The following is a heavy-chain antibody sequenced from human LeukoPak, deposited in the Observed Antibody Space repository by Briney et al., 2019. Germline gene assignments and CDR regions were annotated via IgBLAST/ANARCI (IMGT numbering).Heavy chain of an antibody. Sequence: SQTLSLTCTVSGGSISSGGYYWSWIRQHPGKGLEWIGYIYYSGSTYYNSSLKSRVTISVDTSKNQFSLKLSSVTAADTAVYYCARDRLRTYYYYGMDVWGQGTTVTVSS. J-gene: IGHJ6*02. V-gene: IGHV4-31*03. CDR1: GGSISSGGYY. CDR3: ARDRLRTYYYYGMDV. CDR2: IYYSGST. D-gene: IGHD2-21*02.